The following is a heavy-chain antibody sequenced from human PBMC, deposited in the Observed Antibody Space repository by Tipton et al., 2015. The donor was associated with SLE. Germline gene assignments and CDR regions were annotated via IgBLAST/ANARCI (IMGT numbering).Heavy chain of an antibody. CDR2: INHSGST. Sequence: GLVKPSETLSLFCTVDGGSFNGYYWSWIRQSPEKGLEWIGEINHSGSTNYNPSLKSRVTISVDTSKNQFSLKLSSVTAADTAVYYCARFEYYYDSSGYYGWFDPWGQGTLVTVSS. J-gene: IGHJ5*02. CDR1: GGSFNGYY. CDR3: ARFEYYYDSSGYYGWFDP. V-gene: IGHV4-34*10. D-gene: IGHD3-22*01.